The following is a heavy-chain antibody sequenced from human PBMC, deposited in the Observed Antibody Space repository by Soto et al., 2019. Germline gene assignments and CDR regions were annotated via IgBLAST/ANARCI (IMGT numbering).Heavy chain of an antibody. J-gene: IGHJ5*02. Sequence: GGSLRLSCAASGFTFSTYVMHWVRQAPGKGLEYVSAISSNGGSTYYANSVRGRFTISRDNSTSTLYLQMGSLRAEDMAVYYCAREFGCTTTSCYGYNWFDPWGQGTLVTVS. CDR1: GFTFSTYV. CDR2: ISSNGGST. D-gene: IGHD2-2*01. V-gene: IGHV3-64*01. CDR3: AREFGCTTTSCYGYNWFDP.